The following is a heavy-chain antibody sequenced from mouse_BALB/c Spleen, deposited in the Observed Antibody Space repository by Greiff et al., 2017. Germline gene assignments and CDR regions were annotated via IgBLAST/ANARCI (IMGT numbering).Heavy chain of an antibody. CDR3: EREEGIYYAFAY. D-gene: IGHD2-1*01. V-gene: IGHV1-80*01. CDR2: IYPGDGDT. CDR1: GYAFSSYW. J-gene: IGHJ3*01. Sequence: QVQLQQSGAELVRPGSSVKISCKASGYAFSSYWMNWVKQRPGQGLEWIGQIYPGDGDTNYNGKFKGKATLTADKSSSTAYMQLSSLTSEDSAVYFCEREEGIYYAFAYWGQGTLVTVSA.